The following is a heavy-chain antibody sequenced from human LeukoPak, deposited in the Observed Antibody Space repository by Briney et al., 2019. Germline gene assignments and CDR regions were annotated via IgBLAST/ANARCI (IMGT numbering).Heavy chain of an antibody. CDR1: GYTFTSYA. V-gene: IGHV1-3*01. Sequence: ASVKVSCKASGYTFTSYAMHWVRQAPGQRLEWMGWINAGNGNTKYSQKFQGRVTMTRDTSTSTVYMELSSLRSEDTAVYYCARAPGYYYYYYMDVWGKGTTVTVSS. CDR3: ARAPGYYYYYYMDV. J-gene: IGHJ6*03. CDR2: INAGNGNT.